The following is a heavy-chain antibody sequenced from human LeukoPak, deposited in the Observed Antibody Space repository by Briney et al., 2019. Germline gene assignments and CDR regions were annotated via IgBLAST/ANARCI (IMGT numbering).Heavy chain of an antibody. Sequence: SETLSLTCTVSGGSISSYYWSWIRQPAGKGLEWIGRIYTSGSTNYNPSLKSRVTMSVDTSKNQFSLKLSSVTAADTAVYYCARDGSGYDYEVKRGSHYDYWGQGTLVTVSS. CDR1: GGSISSYY. CDR3: ARDGSGYDYEVKRGSHYDY. D-gene: IGHD5-12*01. J-gene: IGHJ4*02. CDR2: IYTSGST. V-gene: IGHV4-4*07.